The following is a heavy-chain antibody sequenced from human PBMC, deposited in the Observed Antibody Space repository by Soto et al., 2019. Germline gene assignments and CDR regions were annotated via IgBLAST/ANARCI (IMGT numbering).Heavy chain of an antibody. CDR3: ARPPRNGRGNWFDP. Sequence: QVQLVQSGAEVKKPGASVKVSCKASGYTFTSYDINWVRQATGQGLEWMGWMNPNSGNTGYAQKFQGRVTMTRNTSISTAYMEISSLRSEDTAVYYCARPPRNGRGNWFDPWGQGTMVTVSS. CDR1: GYTFTSYD. J-gene: IGHJ5*02. CDR2: MNPNSGNT. V-gene: IGHV1-8*01.